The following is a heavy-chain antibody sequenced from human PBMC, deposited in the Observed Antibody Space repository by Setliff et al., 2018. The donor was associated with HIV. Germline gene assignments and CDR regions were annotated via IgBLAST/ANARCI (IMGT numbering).Heavy chain of an antibody. Sequence: SETLSLTCAVYDGSFSGYYWIWIRQPPGKGLEWIGEITHSGSTNYNPSLKSRVTISVDTSKNQFSLKLSSVTAADTAVYYCAIRGSSGWYVGGYFDYWGQGTLVTVSS. CDR3: AIRGSSGWYVGGYFDY. D-gene: IGHD6-19*01. CDR2: ITHSGST. J-gene: IGHJ4*02. CDR1: DGSFSGYY. V-gene: IGHV4-34*01.